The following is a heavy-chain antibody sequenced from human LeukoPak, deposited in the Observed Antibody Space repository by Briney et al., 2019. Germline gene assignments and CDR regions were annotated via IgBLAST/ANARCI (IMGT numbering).Heavy chain of an antibody. V-gene: IGHV3-21*01. J-gene: IGHJ4*02. D-gene: IGHD2-2*01. CDR3: ARDAADIVVVPAANFDY. Sequence: KSGGSLRLSCAASGFTFSSYSMNWVRQAPGKGLEWVSSISSSSSYIYYADSVKGRFTISRDNAKNSLYLQMNSLRAEDTAVYYCARDAADIVVVPAANFDYWGQGTLVTVSS. CDR1: GFTFSSYS. CDR2: ISSSSSYI.